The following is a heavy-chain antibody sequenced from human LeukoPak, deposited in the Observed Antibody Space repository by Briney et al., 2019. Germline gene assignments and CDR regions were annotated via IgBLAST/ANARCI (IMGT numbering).Heavy chain of an antibody. Sequence: GGSLRLSCAASGFTFSSYWMSWVRQAPGKGLEWVANIKQDGSEKYYVDSVKGRFTISRDNPKNSLYLQMNSLRAEDTAVYYCARAYTMYYNILTGQDAFDIWGQRTMVTVSS. CDR3: ARAYTMYYNILTGQDAFDI. V-gene: IGHV3-7*01. CDR1: GFTFSSYW. CDR2: IKQDGSEK. D-gene: IGHD3-9*01. J-gene: IGHJ3*02.